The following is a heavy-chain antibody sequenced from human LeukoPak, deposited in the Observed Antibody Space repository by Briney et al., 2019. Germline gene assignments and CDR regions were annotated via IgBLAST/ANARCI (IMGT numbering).Heavy chain of an antibody. Sequence: GGSLRLSCAASGFIFSNYDMHWVRQAPGKGLEWVAVISHDGRNKYYGDSVKGRFTISRDNSKNTLYLQMNGLRPEDTAVYYYARDPANINSGWFAYMDVWGKGTTVTVSS. J-gene: IGHJ6*03. CDR1: GFIFSNYD. D-gene: IGHD6-19*01. CDR2: ISHDGRNK. V-gene: IGHV3-30*03. CDR3: ARDPANINSGWFAYMDV.